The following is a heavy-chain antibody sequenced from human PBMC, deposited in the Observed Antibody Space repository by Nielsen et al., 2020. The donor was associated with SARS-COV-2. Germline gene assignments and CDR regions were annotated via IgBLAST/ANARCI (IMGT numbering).Heavy chain of an antibody. Sequence: GESLKISCAASGFTFSSYDMHWVRQATGKVLEWVSAIATAGDTYYPGSVKGRFTISRENAKNSLYLQMNSLRAGDTAVYYYARVPPVIRYFERGWYFDLWGRGTLVTVSS. D-gene: IGHD3-9*01. CDR2: IATAGDT. CDR1: GFTFSSYD. CDR3: ARVPPVIRYFERGWYFDL. J-gene: IGHJ2*01. V-gene: IGHV3-13*04.